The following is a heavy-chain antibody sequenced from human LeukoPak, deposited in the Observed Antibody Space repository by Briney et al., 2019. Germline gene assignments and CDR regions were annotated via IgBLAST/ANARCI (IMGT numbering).Heavy chain of an antibody. CDR3: ARNYGHNSKYFDF. J-gene: IGHJ4*02. CDR1: GYTFTDYF. D-gene: IGHD4-17*01. CDR2: IRPNSGDT. V-gene: IGHV1-2*02. Sequence: GASVKVSCKASGYTFTDYFIHWVRQAPGQGLEWVGWIRPNSGDTHYAQRFQGGVTMTRDTSVSTAHMELSSLRSDDTAVYYCARNYGHNSKYFDFWGQGTLVTVSS.